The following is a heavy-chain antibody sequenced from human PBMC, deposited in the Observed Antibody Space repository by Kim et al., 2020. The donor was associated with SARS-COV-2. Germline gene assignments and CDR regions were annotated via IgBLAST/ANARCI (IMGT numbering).Heavy chain of an antibody. CDR1: GGTFSSYA. D-gene: IGHD2-21*02. V-gene: IGHV1-69*13. CDR2: IIPIFGTA. Sequence: SVKVSCKASGGTFSSYAISWVRQAPGQGLEWMGGIIPIFGTANYAQKFQGRVTITADESTSTAYMELSSLRSEDTAVYYCARGDNRVVVTASFDYWGQGTLVTVSS. CDR3: ARGDNRVVVTASFDY. J-gene: IGHJ4*02.